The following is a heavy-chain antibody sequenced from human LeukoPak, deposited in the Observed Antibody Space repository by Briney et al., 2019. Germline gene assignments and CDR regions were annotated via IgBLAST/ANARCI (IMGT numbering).Heavy chain of an antibody. Sequence: PSETLSLTCTVSGGSISSGDYYWSWIRQPPGKGLEWIGYIYYSGSTYYNPSLKSRVTISVDTSKNQFSLKLSSVTAADTAVYYCARVNRIWFGDIYYFDYWGQGTLVTVSS. CDR3: ARVNRIWFGDIYYFDY. CDR2: IYYSGST. CDR1: GGSISSGDYY. V-gene: IGHV4-30-4*01. D-gene: IGHD3-10*01. J-gene: IGHJ4*02.